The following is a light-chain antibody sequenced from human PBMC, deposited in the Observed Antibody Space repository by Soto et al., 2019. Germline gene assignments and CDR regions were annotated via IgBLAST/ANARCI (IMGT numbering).Light chain of an antibody. V-gene: IGLV2-8*01. Sequence: SVLTQPPSASGSPGQSVTISCTGTSSDVGGYNYVSWYQQHPGKAPKLMIYEVSKRPSGVPDRFSVSKSGNTASLTVSGLQAEDEADYYCSSYAGSLYVFGTGTKLTVL. J-gene: IGLJ1*01. CDR2: EVS. CDR3: SSYAGSLYV. CDR1: SSDVGGYNY.